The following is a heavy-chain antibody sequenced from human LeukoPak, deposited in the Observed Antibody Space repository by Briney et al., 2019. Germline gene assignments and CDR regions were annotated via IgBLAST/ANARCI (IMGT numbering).Heavy chain of an antibody. D-gene: IGHD2-21*02. Sequence: ASVKVSCKASGYTFTNYGISWVRQAPGQGLEWMGWINTYNGNTNYAQKFQGRVTMTTDTSTSTAYMELSSLRSDDTAIYYCARDDPFYSDGSGGDLTWGQGTMVTVSS. V-gene: IGHV1-18*01. CDR3: ARDDPFYSDGSGGDLT. CDR1: GYTFTNYG. CDR2: INTYNGNT. J-gene: IGHJ3*01.